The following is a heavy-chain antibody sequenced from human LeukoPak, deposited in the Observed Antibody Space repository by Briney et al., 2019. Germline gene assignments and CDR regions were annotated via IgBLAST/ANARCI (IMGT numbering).Heavy chain of an antibody. Sequence: SETLSLTCTVSGGSISSFFWSWIRQPPGKGLEWIGYVHSSGSTKYNPSLRSRLIISVDMSKNQFSLKLRSVSVADTAVYYCARLAPGNYDILTGDPKVVFDYWGQGALVTVSS. CDR1: GGSISSFF. CDR2: VHSSGST. CDR3: ARLAPGNYDILTGDPKVVFDY. D-gene: IGHD3-9*01. J-gene: IGHJ4*02. V-gene: IGHV4-59*01.